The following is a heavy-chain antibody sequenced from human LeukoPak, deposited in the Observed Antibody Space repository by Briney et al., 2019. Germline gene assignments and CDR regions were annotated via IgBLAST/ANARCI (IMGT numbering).Heavy chain of an antibody. CDR1: GGSISSYY. Sequence: PSETLSLTCTVSGGSISSYYWSWIRQPPGKGLEWIGYIYYSGSTNYNPSLKSRVTISVDTSKNQFSLKLSSVTAADTAVYYCARVFSRDYDFWSGYLGYYMDVWGKGTTVTVSS. CDR3: ARVFSRDYDFWSGYLGYYMDV. CDR2: IYYSGST. J-gene: IGHJ6*03. V-gene: IGHV4-59*08. D-gene: IGHD3-3*01.